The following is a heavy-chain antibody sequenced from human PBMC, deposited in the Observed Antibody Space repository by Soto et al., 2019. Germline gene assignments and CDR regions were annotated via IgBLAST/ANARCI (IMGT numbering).Heavy chain of an antibody. D-gene: IGHD3-10*01. CDR1: GYTFTSYG. CDR3: ARVVYGSGSHNWFDP. V-gene: IGHV1-18*01. Sequence: ASVKVSCKASGYTFTSYGISWARQAPGQGLEWMGWISAYNGNTNYAQKLQGRVTMTTDTSTSTAYMELRSLRSDDTAVYYCARVVYGSGSHNWFDPWGQGTLVTVSS. J-gene: IGHJ5*02. CDR2: ISAYNGNT.